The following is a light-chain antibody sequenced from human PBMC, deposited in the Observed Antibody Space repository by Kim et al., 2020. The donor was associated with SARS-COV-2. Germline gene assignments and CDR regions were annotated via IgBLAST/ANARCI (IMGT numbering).Light chain of an antibody. CDR1: ESVRRN. Sequence: SPGESATLSCRASESVRRNLAWYQQKPGQAPRLLIFDASTRATGIPARFSGSGSGTEFILTISRLQSEDSAVYYCQQYNNWPPWTFGRGTKVDIK. CDR2: DAS. CDR3: QQYNNWPPWT. V-gene: IGKV3-15*01. J-gene: IGKJ1*01.